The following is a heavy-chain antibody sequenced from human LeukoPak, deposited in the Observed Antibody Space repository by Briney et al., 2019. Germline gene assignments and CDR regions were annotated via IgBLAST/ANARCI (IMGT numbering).Heavy chain of an antibody. CDR2: ISAYNGNT. CDR1: GYTFTSYG. D-gene: IGHD6-13*01. V-gene: IGHV1-18*01. CDR3: ARARAAAAPSSFDY. J-gene: IGHJ4*02. Sequence: GASVKVPCKASGYTFTSYGITWVRQAPGQGLEWMGWISAYNGNTNYAQNLQGRVTMTTDTSTSTAYMELRSLRSDDSAVYYCARARAAAAPSSFDYWGQGTLVTVSS.